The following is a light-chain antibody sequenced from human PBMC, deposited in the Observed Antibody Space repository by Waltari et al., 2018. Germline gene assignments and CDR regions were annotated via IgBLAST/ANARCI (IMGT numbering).Light chain of an antibody. Sequence: SYDLTQSSSVSVSPGQTARITCSGDVLAKQNGRWFQQKPGQAPVGVIYKDSERPSGIPERFSGYSSGSTVTLTISGAQVEDEADYYCYSAADNNLVFGGGTKLTVL. V-gene: IGLV3-27*01. CDR3: YSAADNNLV. CDR1: VLAKQN. CDR2: KDS. J-gene: IGLJ3*02.